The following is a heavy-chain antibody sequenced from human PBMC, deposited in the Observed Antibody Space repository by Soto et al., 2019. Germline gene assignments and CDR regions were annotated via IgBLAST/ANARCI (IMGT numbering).Heavy chain of an antibody. CDR2: IYTSVNT. Sequence: QVQLQESGPGLVKPSETLSLTCTVSGGSISSYYWSWIRQPAGKGLEWIGRIYTSVNTNYNPSLKCRVTMSVDTSKNQFSLKLSSVTAADTAVYYCARESVDILTGFYYYYGMDVWGQGTTVTVSS. CDR3: ARESVDILTGFYYYYGMDV. J-gene: IGHJ6*02. V-gene: IGHV4-4*07. D-gene: IGHD3-9*01. CDR1: GGSISSYY.